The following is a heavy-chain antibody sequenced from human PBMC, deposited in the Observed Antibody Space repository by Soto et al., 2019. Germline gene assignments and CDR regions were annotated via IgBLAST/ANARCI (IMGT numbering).Heavy chain of an antibody. CDR2: INPSGGST. D-gene: IGHD2-2*01. V-gene: IGHV1-46*01. CDR3: ASIEIYCSSTSCRDY. J-gene: IGHJ4*02. Sequence: QVQLVQSGAEVKKPGASVKVSCKASGYTFTSYYMHWVRQAPGQGIEWMGIINPSGGSTSYAQKFQGRVTMTRDTSTSTVYMELCSLRSEDTAVYYCASIEIYCSSTSCRDYWGQGTLVTVSS. CDR1: GYTFTSYY.